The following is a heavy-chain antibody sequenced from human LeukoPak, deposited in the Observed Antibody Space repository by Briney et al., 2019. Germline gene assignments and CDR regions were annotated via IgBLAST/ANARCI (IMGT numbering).Heavy chain of an antibody. V-gene: IGHV4-61*01. J-gene: IGHJ4*02. Sequence: PSETLSLTCTVSGGAVSSGSFYWSWIRQPPGKGLEWIGDIHNTGSTNYNSSLKSRVTISIDASKNQFSLNLSSVTAADTAVYYCARGRPTAIFDYWGQGALVTVSS. CDR3: ARGRPTAIFDY. CDR1: GGAVSSGSFY. D-gene: IGHD3-9*01. CDR2: IHNTGST.